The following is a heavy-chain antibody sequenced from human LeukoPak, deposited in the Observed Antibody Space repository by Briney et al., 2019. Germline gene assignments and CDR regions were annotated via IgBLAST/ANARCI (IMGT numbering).Heavy chain of an antibody. CDR1: GFTFSDYA. CDR3: TKEGLPSGSSWSAWFDP. Sequence: PGGSLRLSCAASGFTFSDYAMHWVRQAPGKELEYVSAISSNGGSIHYADSVKGRFTISRDNSRNTLYLQMNSLRAEDTAVYYCTKEGLPSGSSWSAWFDPWGQGTLVTVSS. V-gene: IGHV3-64*04. D-gene: IGHD3-10*01. CDR2: ISSNGGSI. J-gene: IGHJ5*02.